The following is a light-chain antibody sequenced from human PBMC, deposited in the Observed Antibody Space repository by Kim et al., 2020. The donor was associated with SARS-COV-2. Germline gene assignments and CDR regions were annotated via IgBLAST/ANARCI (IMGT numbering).Light chain of an antibody. Sequence: RVTISCTGSSSNIGAGYDVHWYQQLPGTARKLLIYGNSNRPSGVPDRFSGSKSGTSASLAITGLQAEDEADYYCQSYDSSLSGPVFGGGTQLTVL. J-gene: IGLJ3*02. CDR3: QSYDSSLSGPV. CDR2: GNS. CDR1: SSNIGAGYD. V-gene: IGLV1-40*01.